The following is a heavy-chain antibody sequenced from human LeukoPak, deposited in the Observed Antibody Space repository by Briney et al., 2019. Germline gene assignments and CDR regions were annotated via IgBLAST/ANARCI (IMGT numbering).Heavy chain of an antibody. CDR3: ARILGDYNILTGLYLNYNFDY. CDR2: INHSGST. V-gene: IGHV4-34*01. CDR1: GGSFSGYY. J-gene: IGHJ4*02. D-gene: IGHD3-9*01. Sequence: SETLSLTCAVYGGSFSGYYWSWIRQPPGKGLEWIGEINHSGSTNYNPSLKSRVTISVDTSKNQFSLKLSSVTAADTAVYYCARILGDYNILTGLYLNYNFDYWGQGTLVTVSS.